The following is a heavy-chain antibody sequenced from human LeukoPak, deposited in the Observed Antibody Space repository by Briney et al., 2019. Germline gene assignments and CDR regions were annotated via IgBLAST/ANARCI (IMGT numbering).Heavy chain of an antibody. V-gene: IGHV3-64*01. Sequence: PGGSLRLSCAASGFTFSSYAMQWVRQAPGKGLEFVSGISNSGGSTYYANSVKSKFTISRDNSKNTLYLQMGSLRTEDTAIYYCARGRYCNGGSCYFDSWGQGTLVSVSS. CDR1: GFTFSSYA. CDR3: ARGRYCNGGSCYFDS. J-gene: IGHJ4*02. D-gene: IGHD2-15*01. CDR2: ISNSGGST.